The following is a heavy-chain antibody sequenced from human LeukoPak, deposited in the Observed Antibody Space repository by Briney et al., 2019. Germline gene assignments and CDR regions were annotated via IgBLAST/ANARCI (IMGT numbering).Heavy chain of an antibody. V-gene: IGHV3-23*01. CDR2: LSGGGDSR. Sequence: GGSLRLSCAASGFAFSNYAMSWIRPALGKGLEWVSSLSGGGDSRYYADSVMGRFTLSRDNSKKTLYLQMNSLRAEDTAVYFCARDGSLPDYCGEGTLGTASS. J-gene: IGHJ4*02. CDR1: GFAFSNYA. CDR3: ARDGSLPDY.